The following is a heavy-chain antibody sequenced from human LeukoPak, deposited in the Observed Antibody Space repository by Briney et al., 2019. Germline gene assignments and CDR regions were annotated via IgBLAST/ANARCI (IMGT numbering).Heavy chain of an antibody. J-gene: IGHJ4*02. CDR3: ARRTGCSGGSCYVDY. Sequence: SETLSLTCTVSGGSISSYYWSWIRQPPGKGLEWIGYIYYSGSTNYNPSLKSRVTISVDTSKNQFSLRLSSVTAADTAVYYCARRTGCSGGSCYVDYWGQGTLVTVSS. CDR2: IYYSGST. CDR1: GGSISSYY. D-gene: IGHD2-15*01. V-gene: IGHV4-59*08.